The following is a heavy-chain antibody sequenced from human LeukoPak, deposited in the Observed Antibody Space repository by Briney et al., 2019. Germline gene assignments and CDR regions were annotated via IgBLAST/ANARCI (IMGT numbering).Heavy chain of an antibody. Sequence: SEALSLTCTVSGGSISSYYWSWIRQPAGKGLEWIGRFYTSGTTNYNPSLKSRVTMSIDTSKNQVSLKMRSVTAADTAVYYCARTVVTLDWYFDLWGRGTLFCLSS. V-gene: IGHV4-4*07. CDR1: GGSISSYY. CDR3: ARTVVTLDWYFDL. D-gene: IGHD4-23*01. CDR2: FYTSGTT. J-gene: IGHJ2*01.